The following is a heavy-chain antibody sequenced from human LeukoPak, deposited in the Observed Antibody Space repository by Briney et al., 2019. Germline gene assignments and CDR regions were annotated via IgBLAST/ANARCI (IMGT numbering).Heavy chain of an antibody. CDR2: ISGSGGST. D-gene: IGHD3-22*01. V-gene: IGHV3-23*01. CDR3: ASEYYYDSSGYYYDVY. J-gene: IGHJ4*02. CDR1: GFTFSSYA. Sequence: GGSLRLSCAASGFTFSSYAMSWVRQAPGKGLEWVSAISGSGGSTYYADSVKGRFTISRDNSKNTLYLQMNSLRAEDTAVYYCASEYYYDSSGYYYDVYWGQGTLVTVSS.